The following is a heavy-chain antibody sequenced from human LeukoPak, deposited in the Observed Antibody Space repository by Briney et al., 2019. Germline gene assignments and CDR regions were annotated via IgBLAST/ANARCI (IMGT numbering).Heavy chain of an antibody. CDR1: GDSIGSYF. D-gene: IGHD6-13*01. CDR3: ARGFGSSPDY. V-gene: IGHV4-34*01. J-gene: IGHJ4*02. CDR2: INHSGST. Sequence: SETLSLTCTVSGDSIGSYFWSWIRQPPGKGLEWIGEINHSGSTNYNPSLKSRVTISVDTSKNQFSLKLSSVTAADTAVYYCARGFGSSPDYWGQGTLVTVSS.